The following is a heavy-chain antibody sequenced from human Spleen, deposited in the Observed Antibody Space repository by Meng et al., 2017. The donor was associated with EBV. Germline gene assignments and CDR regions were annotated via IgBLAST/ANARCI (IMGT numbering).Heavy chain of an antibody. V-gene: IGHV4-30-2*01. CDR3: AGGPTPMVTYLDY. D-gene: IGHD5-18*01. CDR1: GGSISSDGYS. Sequence: QPQLQESGSGLVKPSQTLSLTCAVSGGSISSDGYSWSWIRQPPGKGLEWIGYIHYSGSTYYNPSLKSRVTISVDRSRNQFSLKLSSVTAADTAVYYCAGGPTPMVTYLDYWGQGTLVTVSS. J-gene: IGHJ4*02. CDR2: IHYSGST.